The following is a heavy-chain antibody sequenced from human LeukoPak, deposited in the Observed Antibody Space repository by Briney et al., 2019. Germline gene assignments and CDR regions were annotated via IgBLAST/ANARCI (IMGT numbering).Heavy chain of an antibody. CDR2: IYTSGST. Sequence: SETLSLTRTVSGGSISSYYWSWIRQPAGKGLEWIGRIYTSGSTNYNPSLKSRVTMSVDTSKNQFSLKLSSVTAADTAVYYCARGLYSSPEGHDAFDIWGQGTMVTVSS. V-gene: IGHV4-4*07. CDR3: ARGLYSSPEGHDAFDI. CDR1: GGSISSYY. D-gene: IGHD6-13*01. J-gene: IGHJ3*02.